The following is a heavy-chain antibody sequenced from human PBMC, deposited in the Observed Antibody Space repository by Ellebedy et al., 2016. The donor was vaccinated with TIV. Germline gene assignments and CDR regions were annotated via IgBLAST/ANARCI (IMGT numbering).Heavy chain of an antibody. D-gene: IGHD5-24*01. CDR2: VTAYNRDT. V-gene: IGHV1-18*01. CDR1: GYSFTSHG. CDR3: ARGAMALS. Sequence: AASVKVSCKASGYSFTSHGISWVRQAPGQGLQWMGWVTAYNRDTYYAQNFQGRVTFTTDTSSSTAYMELRILRSDDTGVYYCARGAMALSWGQGTLVTVSS. J-gene: IGHJ5*02.